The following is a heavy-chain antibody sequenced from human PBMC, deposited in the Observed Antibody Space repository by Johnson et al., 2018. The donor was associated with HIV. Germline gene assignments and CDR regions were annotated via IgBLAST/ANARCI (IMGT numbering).Heavy chain of an antibody. CDR2: ISCRDGSP. Sequence: RQAPGKGPEWVSAISCRDGSPYYADSVKGRFTISRDNSKNTLYLQMNSLRAEYTAVYYCAKYYYDSSGPGIYAFDIWGQGTMVTVSS. CDR3: AKYYYDSSGPGIYAFDI. J-gene: IGHJ3*02. V-gene: IGHV3-23*01. D-gene: IGHD3-22*01.